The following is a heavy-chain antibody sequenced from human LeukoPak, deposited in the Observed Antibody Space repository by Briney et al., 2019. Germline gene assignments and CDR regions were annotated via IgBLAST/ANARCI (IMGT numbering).Heavy chain of an antibody. CDR3: ARAKDYYDSSGPGIGYFDY. Sequence: ASVKVSCKASGYTFTSYAMHWVRQAPGQRLEWMGWISAYNGNTSYAQKFQGRVTMTRDTSTSTVYMELSSLRSEDTAVYYCARAKDYYDSSGPGIGYFDYWGQGTLVTVSS. CDR2: ISAYNGNT. CDR1: GYTFTSYA. D-gene: IGHD3-22*01. J-gene: IGHJ4*02. V-gene: IGHV1-3*01.